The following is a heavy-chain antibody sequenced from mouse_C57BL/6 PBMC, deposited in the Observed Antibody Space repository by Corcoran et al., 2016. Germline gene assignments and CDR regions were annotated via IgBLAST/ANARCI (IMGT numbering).Heavy chain of an antibody. V-gene: IGHV1-9*01. CDR3: ARSHRGLYAMDY. CDR2: ILPGSGCT. Sequence: QVQLQQSGAELMKPGASVKLSCKATGYTFTGYWIEWVKQRPGHGLEWIGEILPGSGCTNYNEKFKGKATFTADTSSNTAYMQLSSLTTEDSAIYYCARSHRGLYAMDYWGQGTSVTVSS. D-gene: IGHD2-14*01. J-gene: IGHJ4*01. CDR1: GYTFTGYW.